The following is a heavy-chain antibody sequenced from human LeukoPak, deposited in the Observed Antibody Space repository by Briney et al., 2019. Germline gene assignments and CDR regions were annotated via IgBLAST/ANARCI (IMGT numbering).Heavy chain of an antibody. Sequence: GGSLRLSCAASGFTFISYEMNWVRQAPGKGLEWISYISSSSTTIYYADSVKGRFTISRDNANNSLYLEMNSLRAEDTAVYYCARHVSGRWELCFDSWGQGALVTVSS. CDR1: GFTFISYE. J-gene: IGHJ4*02. D-gene: IGHD4-23*01. CDR3: ARHVSGRWELCFDS. V-gene: IGHV3-48*03. CDR2: ISSSSTTI.